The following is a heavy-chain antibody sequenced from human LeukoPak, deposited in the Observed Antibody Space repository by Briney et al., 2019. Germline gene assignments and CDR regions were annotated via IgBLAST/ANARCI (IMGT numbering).Heavy chain of an antibody. CDR2: INHSGST. J-gene: IGHJ5*02. CDR3: ARVKQWLVRSNWFDP. V-gene: IGHV4-34*01. CDR1: GGSFSGYY. D-gene: IGHD6-19*01. Sequence: PSETLSLTCAVYGGSFSGYYWSWIRQPPGKGLEWIGEINHSGSTNYNPSLKSRVTISVDTSKNQFSLKLSSVTAADTAVYYCARVKQWLVRSNWFDPWGQGTLVTVSS.